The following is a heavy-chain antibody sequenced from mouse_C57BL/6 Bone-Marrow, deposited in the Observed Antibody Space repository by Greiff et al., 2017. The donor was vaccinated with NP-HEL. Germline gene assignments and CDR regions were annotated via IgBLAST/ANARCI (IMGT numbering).Heavy chain of an antibody. V-gene: IGHV1-76*01. CDR3: ARGYTWFAY. CDR2: IYPGSGNT. J-gene: IGHJ3*01. CDR1: GYTFTDYY. Sequence: QVQLQQSGAELVRPGASVKLSCKASGYTFTDYYINWVKQRPGQGLEWIARIYPGSGNTYYNEKFKGKATLTAEKSSSTAYMQLSSLTSEDSAVYFCARGYTWFAYWGQGTLVTVSA.